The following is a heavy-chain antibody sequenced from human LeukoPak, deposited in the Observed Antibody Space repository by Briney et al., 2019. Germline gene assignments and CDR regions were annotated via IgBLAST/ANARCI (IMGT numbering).Heavy chain of an antibody. CDR3: ARDLHIVVVTAIGY. J-gene: IGHJ4*02. Sequence: GGSLRLSCAASGFTFSSYSMNWVRQAPGKGLEWVSSISSSSSYIYYADSVKGRFTISRDNSKNTLYLQMNSLRAEDTAVYYCARDLHIVVVTAIGYWGQGTLVTVSS. CDR2: ISSSSSYI. V-gene: IGHV3-21*04. CDR1: GFTFSSYS. D-gene: IGHD2-21*02.